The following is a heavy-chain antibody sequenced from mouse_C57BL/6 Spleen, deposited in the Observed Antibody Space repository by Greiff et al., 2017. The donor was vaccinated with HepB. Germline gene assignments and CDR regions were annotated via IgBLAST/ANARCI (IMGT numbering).Heavy chain of an antibody. CDR3: ASYGRAY. CDR2: IDPSDSYT. Sequence: QVQLQQPGAELVMPGASVKLSCKASGYTFTSYWMHWVKQRPGQGLEWIGEIDPSDSYTNYNQKFKGKSTLTVDKSSSTAYMQLSSLTSKDSAVYYCASYGRAYWGQGTLVTVSA. V-gene: IGHV1-69*01. D-gene: IGHD1-1*01. CDR1: GYTFTSYW. J-gene: IGHJ3*01.